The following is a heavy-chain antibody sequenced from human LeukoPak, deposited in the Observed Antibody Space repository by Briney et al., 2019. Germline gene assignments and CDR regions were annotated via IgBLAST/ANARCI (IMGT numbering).Heavy chain of an antibody. V-gene: IGHV1-69*13. CDR2: FVPIFCTA. J-gene: IGHJ6*03. CDR1: GGTFSSNA. Sequence: SVKLSCKASGGTFSSNAISWVRQAPGQGLEWRGGFVPIFCTANYAQKFQGRVTITADESTSTAYMQLSSLRSEDTAVYYCASRIRGVLDNYYYYMDVWGKGTTVTVSS. D-gene: IGHD2-8*01. CDR3: ASRIRGVLDNYYYYMDV.